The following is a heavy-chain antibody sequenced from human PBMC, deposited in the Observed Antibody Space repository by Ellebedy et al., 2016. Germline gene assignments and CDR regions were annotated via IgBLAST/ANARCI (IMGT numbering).Heavy chain of an antibody. CDR2: IKQDGSQK. CDR1: GFTFRNSW. D-gene: IGHD6-19*01. V-gene: IGHV3-7*01. CDR3: GAGGGWLSDY. Sequence: GGSLRLSCGGSGFTFRNSWMTWVRQTPGKGLAWVASIKQDGSQKAYEDSVKGRFSISRDNAKGLMYLQMTRRRFEDSAVYYCGAGGGWLSDYWGQGTLVTVSS. J-gene: IGHJ4*02.